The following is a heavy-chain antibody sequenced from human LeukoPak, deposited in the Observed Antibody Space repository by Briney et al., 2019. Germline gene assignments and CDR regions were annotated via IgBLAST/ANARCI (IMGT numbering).Heavy chain of an antibody. Sequence: GGSLRLSCAASGFTFSSYAMHWVRQAPGKGLEWVAVISYDGSNKYYADSVKGRFTISRDNSKNTLYLQMNSLRAEDTAVYYCAREPGITMVRGVILDYWGQGTLVTVSS. J-gene: IGHJ4*02. V-gene: IGHV3-30-3*01. CDR1: GFTFSSYA. CDR2: ISYDGSNK. D-gene: IGHD3-10*01. CDR3: AREPGITMVRGVILDY.